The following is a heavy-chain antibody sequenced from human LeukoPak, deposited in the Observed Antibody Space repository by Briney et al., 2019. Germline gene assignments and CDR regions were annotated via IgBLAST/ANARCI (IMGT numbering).Heavy chain of an antibody. CDR2: IWYDGSKK. V-gene: IGHV3-33*01. CDR1: GFTFSSHG. J-gene: IGHJ4*02. Sequence: PGGSLRLSCATSGFTFSSHGFYWVRQAPGKGLEWVAVIWYDGSKKYYADSVKGRSTISRDNSKNTVYLEMNSLRAEDTAVYYCARDVSYNSLDYWGQGTLVTVCS. CDR3: ARDVSYNSLDY. D-gene: IGHD6-13*01.